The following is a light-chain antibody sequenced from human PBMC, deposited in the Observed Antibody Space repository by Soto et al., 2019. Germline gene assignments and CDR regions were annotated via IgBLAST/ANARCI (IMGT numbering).Light chain of an antibody. J-gene: IGKJ1*01. CDR3: QPYYISRT. Sequence: EIVLTQSPGTLSLSPGESAALSCGASQGVSSRFLAWYQQKPGRAPRVLIYDASTRATGVPDRFSGSGSGTDFTLTISILEPEDFAVYYCQPYYISRTFGQGTKVGIK. CDR1: QGVSSRF. CDR2: DAS. V-gene: IGKV3D-20*01.